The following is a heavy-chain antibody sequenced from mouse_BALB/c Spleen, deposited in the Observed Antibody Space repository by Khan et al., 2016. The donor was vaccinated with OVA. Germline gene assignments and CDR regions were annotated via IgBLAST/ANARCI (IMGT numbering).Heavy chain of an antibody. V-gene: IGHV2-6-5*01. Sequence: QVQLKESGPGLVAPSQSLSITCTVSGFSLTDYGVSWIRQPPGKGLEWLGVIWGGGITYYNSALKSRLSISKDNSNSQVFLKMNSLQTDYTSMYYCAKHLILYPYYCYYWGQGTTLTVSS. J-gene: IGHJ2*01. CDR3: AKHLILYPYYCYY. CDR1: GFSLTDYG. CDR2: IWGGGIT.